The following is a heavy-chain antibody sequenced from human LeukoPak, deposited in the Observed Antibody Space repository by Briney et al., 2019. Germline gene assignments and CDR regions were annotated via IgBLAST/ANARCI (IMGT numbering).Heavy chain of an antibody. CDR3: AEDKGKPVAGTLRSFDI. CDR1: GFTFSTYG. CDR2: ISYDGSNK. V-gene: IGHV3-30*18. Sequence: GGSLRLSCAASGFTFSTYGMHWVGQAPGKGLEWVAVISYDGSNKYFADSVKGRFTISRDNSKNTLYLQMNSLRAEDTAVYYFAEDKGKPVAGTLRSFDIWGEGSMATVSA. J-gene: IGHJ3*02. D-gene: IGHD6-19*01.